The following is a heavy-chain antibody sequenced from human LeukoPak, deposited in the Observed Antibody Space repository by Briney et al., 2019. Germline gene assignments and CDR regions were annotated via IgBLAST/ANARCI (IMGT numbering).Heavy chain of an antibody. Sequence: PGGSLRLSCAASGFTVSSDYMNWVRQAPGKGLEWVSSISSSSSYIYYADSVKGRFTISRDNAKNSLYLQMNSLRAEDTAVYYCARDSEYDYVWGSYRPTPRDFDYWGQGTLVTVSS. J-gene: IGHJ4*02. D-gene: IGHD3-16*02. CDR1: GFTVSSDY. V-gene: IGHV3-21*01. CDR3: ARDSEYDYVWGSYRPTPRDFDY. CDR2: ISSSSSYI.